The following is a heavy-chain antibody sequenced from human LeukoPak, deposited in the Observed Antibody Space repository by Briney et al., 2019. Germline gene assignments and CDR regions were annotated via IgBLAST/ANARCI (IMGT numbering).Heavy chain of an antibody. J-gene: IGHJ2*01. D-gene: IGHD3-16*01. Sequence: PGGSLRLSCTASGFTFSIFGMHWVRQAPGKGLEWVAFIRYDGTNKYYADSVKGRFTISRDNAKNSLYLQMNSLRAEDTAVYYCARDRDYVNWYFDLWGRGTLVTVSS. CDR2: IRYDGTNK. V-gene: IGHV3-30*02. CDR1: GFTFSIFG. CDR3: ARDRDYVNWYFDL.